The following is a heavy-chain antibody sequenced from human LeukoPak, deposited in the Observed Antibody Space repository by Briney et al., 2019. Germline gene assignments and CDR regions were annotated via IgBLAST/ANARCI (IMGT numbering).Heavy chain of an antibody. CDR1: GFTFSSYW. CDR3: ARGRNKITGTTFADY. V-gene: IGHV3-74*01. J-gene: IGHJ4*02. CDR2: INSDGSST. Sequence: TGGTLRLSCAASGFTFSSYWMHWVRHAPGKGLVWVSRINSDGSSTSYADSVKGRFTISRDNAKNTLYLQMNSLRAEDTAVYYCARGRNKITGTTFADYWGQGTLVTVSS. D-gene: IGHD1-20*01.